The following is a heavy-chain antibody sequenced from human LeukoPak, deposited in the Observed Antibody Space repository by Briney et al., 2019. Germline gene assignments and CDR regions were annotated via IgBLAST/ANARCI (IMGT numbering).Heavy chain of an antibody. J-gene: IGHJ5*02. Sequence: GRSLRLSCAASGFTFSSYWMSWVRQAPGKGLEWVANIKKDGSEKYYVDSVKGRFTISRDNAKNSLYLQMNSLRAEDTAVYYCARWGYCSSTSCFRSNWFDPWGQGTLVTVSS. CDR2: IKKDGSEK. CDR1: GFTFSSYW. V-gene: IGHV3-7*01. CDR3: ARWGYCSSTSCFRSNWFDP. D-gene: IGHD2-2*01.